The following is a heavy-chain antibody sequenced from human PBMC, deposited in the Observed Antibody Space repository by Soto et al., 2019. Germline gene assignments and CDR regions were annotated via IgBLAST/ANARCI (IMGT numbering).Heavy chain of an antibody. J-gene: IGHJ4*02. CDR1: GYTFTGYY. V-gene: IGHV1-2*02. Sequence: ASVKVSRKASGYTFTGYYMHWVRQAPGQGLEWMGCINPNSGGTNYAQKVQGRVTMTRDTSISTAYMEMSRLRSDDTAVYYCARGQGGYYDSSGYYEFDYWGQGTLVTVSS. CDR2: INPNSGGT. D-gene: IGHD3-22*01. CDR3: ARGQGGYYDSSGYYEFDY.